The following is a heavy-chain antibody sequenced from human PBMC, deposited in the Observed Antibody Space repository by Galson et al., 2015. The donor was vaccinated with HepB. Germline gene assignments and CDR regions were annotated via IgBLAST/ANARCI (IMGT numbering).Heavy chain of an antibody. J-gene: IGHJ4*02. CDR1: GGSISSYY. CDR3: ARRRGYCSSTSCYALDY. V-gene: IGHV4-59*08. CDR2: IYYSGST. D-gene: IGHD2-2*01. Sequence: ETLSLTCTASGGSISSYYWSWIRQPPGKGLEWIGYIYYSGSTNYNPSLKSRVTISVDTSKNQFSLKLSSVTAADTAVYYCARRRGYCSSTSCYALDYWGQGTLVTVSS.